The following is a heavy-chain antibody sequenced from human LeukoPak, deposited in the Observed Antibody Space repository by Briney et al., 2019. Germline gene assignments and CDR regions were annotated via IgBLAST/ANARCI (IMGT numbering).Heavy chain of an antibody. V-gene: IGHV1-8*01. Sequence: ASVKVSCKASGYTFTSYDINWVRQATGQGLEWMGWMNPNSGNTGYAQKFQGRVTMTRNTSISTAYMELSSLRSEDTAVYYCASGRGYSSSWSPYNWFDPWGQGTLVTVSS. D-gene: IGHD6-13*01. CDR1: GYTFTSYD. CDR3: ASGRGYSSSWSPYNWFDP. J-gene: IGHJ5*02. CDR2: MNPNSGNT.